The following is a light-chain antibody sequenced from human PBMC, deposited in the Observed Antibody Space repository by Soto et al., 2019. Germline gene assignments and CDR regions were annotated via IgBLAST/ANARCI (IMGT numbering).Light chain of an antibody. CDR1: SSNIGAGYD. CDR3: QSYDSSLSGS. CDR2: GNS. J-gene: IGLJ3*02. V-gene: IGLV1-40*01. Sequence: QSVLTQPPSVSGAPGQRVTISRTGSSSNIGAGYDVHWYQQLPGTAPKLLIYGNSNRPSGVPDRFSGSKSGTSASLAITGLQAEDEADYYCQSYDSSLSGSFGGGTKLTVL.